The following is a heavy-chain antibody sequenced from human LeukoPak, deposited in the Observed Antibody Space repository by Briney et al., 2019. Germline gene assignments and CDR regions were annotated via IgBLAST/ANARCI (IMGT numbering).Heavy chain of an antibody. CDR3: AKDGPGYCSGGSCYAFDY. J-gene: IGHJ4*02. D-gene: IGHD2-15*01. CDR1: GFTFSSYT. CDR2: ISSSGSYI. Sequence: PGGSLRLSCAVSGFTFSSYTMNWVRQTPGKGLEWVSSISSSGSYIYYADSVKGRFTISRDNVRNSLYLQMNSLRAEDTAVYYCAKDGPGYCSGGSCYAFDYGGQRTLVTVSS. V-gene: IGHV3-21*01.